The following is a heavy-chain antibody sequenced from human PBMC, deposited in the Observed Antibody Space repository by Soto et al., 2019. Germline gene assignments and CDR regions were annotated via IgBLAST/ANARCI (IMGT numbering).Heavy chain of an antibody. CDR2: INPHGGST. CDR1: RDTFTSYD. V-gene: IGHV1-46*01. CDR3: ARSSGGNFGIIIEGTNWFAP. Sequence: GASVKVSCKAPRDTFTSYDINWVRQAPGQGLECMGVINPHGGSTAYAQKFKGRVTLTGDTSASTVYMEVSSLTSEDTAMYYCARSSGGNFGIIIEGTNWFAPWGQGTLVTVSS. D-gene: IGHD1-26*01. J-gene: IGHJ5*02.